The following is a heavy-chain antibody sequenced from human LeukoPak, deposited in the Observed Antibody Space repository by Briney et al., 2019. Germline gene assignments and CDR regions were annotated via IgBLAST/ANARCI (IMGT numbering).Heavy chain of an antibody. Sequence: GGSLRLSCAASGFTFSSYSMNWVRQAPGKGLEWVGRVKSKADDGTTDYAAPVQGRFTISRDDSKNTLSQQMNSLKTEDTAVYYCATEGGSGSYYGDDAFDMWGQGTMVTVSS. CDR3: ATEGGSGSYYGDDAFDM. J-gene: IGHJ3*02. CDR1: GFTFSSYS. V-gene: IGHV3-15*01. CDR2: VKSKADDGTT. D-gene: IGHD3-10*01.